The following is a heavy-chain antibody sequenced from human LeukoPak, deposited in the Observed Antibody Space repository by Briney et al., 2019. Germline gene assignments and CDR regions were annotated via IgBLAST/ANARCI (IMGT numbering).Heavy chain of an antibody. CDR1: EFSVSANY. J-gene: IGHJ4*02. CDR2: IYSGGST. V-gene: IGHV3-53*04. Sequence: PGGSLRLSCAASEFSVSANYMSWVRQAPGKGLEWVSVIYSGGSTFYADSVKGRVTISRHNSRSTLYLQMSSLRAEDTAVYFCGYSGYDFPFDYWGQGTLVTVA. D-gene: IGHD5-12*01. CDR3: GYSGYDFPFDY.